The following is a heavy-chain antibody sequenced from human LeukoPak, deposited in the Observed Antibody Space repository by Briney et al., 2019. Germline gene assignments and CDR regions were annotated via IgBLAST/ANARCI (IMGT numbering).Heavy chain of an antibody. CDR3: ARAPWDYDSTPYGFDI. V-gene: IGHV1-3*01. D-gene: IGHD3-22*01. CDR2: INAGNGNT. CDR1: GYTFTSYA. J-gene: IGHJ3*02. Sequence: ASVKVSCKASGYTFTSYAMHWVRQAPGQRLEWMGWINAGNGNTKYSQKFQGRVTITRDTSASTAYMELSSLRSDDTAVYYCARAPWDYDSTPYGFDIWGQGTMVTVSS.